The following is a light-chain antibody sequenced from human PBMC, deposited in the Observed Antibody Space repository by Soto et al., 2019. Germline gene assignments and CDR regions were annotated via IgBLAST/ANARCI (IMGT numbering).Light chain of an antibody. CDR2: QDS. CDR1: KLGDKY. CDR3: QAGDSSSV. V-gene: IGLV3-1*01. J-gene: IGLJ2*01. Sequence: SYELTQPPSVSVSPGQTASITCSGDKLGDKYACWYQQKPGQSPVLVIYQDSKRPSGIPERFSGSNSGNTATLTISGTQAMDEADYYCQAGDSSSVFGGGTKLTVL.